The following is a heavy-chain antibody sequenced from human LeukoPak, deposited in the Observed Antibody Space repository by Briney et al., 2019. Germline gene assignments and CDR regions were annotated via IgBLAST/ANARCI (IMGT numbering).Heavy chain of an antibody. CDR2: IYSGGST. CDR3: ARAESSNWFWYFDL. Sequence: PGGSLRLSCAASGFTVSSNYMSWVRQAPGKGLEWVSVIYSGGSTYYADSVKGRFTISRDNSKNTLYLQVNSLRVEDTAVYFCARAESSNWFWYFDLWGRGTLVTVSS. V-gene: IGHV3-53*01. D-gene: IGHD6-13*01. J-gene: IGHJ2*01. CDR1: GFTVSSNY.